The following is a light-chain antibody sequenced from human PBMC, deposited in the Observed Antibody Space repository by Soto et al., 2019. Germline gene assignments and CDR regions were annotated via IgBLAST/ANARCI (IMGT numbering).Light chain of an antibody. Sequence: QSVLTQPASVSGSPGQSITISCTGTSSDVGGYEYVSWYQQHPGKAPKLMIYAVSNRPSGVSTRFSGSKSGNTASLTISGLQADDEADYYCSSFTSSSTLPYVFGTGTKVTV. CDR2: AVS. V-gene: IGLV2-14*01. CDR3: SSFTSSSTLPYV. CDR1: SSDVGGYEY. J-gene: IGLJ1*01.